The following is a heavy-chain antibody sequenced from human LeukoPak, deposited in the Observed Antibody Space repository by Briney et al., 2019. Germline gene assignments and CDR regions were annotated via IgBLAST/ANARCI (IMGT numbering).Heavy chain of an antibody. CDR2: IREERGQE. Sequence: GGSLRLSCVASGLTVSNHWMSWVRQAPGKGLEWVANIREERGQEYYVDSVRGRFTISKNSAKNSLYLQMNTLRVEDTAMYYCASLDTAKQPLANHWGQGTLVTVSS. D-gene: IGHD5-18*01. CDR3: ASLDTAKQPLANH. J-gene: IGHJ5*02. CDR1: GLTVSNHW. V-gene: IGHV3-7*03.